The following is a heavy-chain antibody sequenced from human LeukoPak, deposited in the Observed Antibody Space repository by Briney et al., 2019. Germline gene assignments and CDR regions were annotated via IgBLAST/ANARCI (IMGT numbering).Heavy chain of an antibody. J-gene: IGHJ4*02. Sequence: SETLSLTCTVSGGSISSYYWSWIRQPPGKGLEWIGYIYYSGSTNYNPSLKSRVTISVDTSKNQFSLKLSSVTAADTAVYYCARLREQWLRAYYFDYWGQGTLVTVSS. V-gene: IGHV4-59*08. D-gene: IGHD6-19*01. CDR3: ARLREQWLRAYYFDY. CDR2: IYYSGST. CDR1: GGSISSYY.